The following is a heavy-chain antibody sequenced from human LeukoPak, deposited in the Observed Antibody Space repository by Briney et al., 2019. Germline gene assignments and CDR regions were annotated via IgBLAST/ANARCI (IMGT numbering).Heavy chain of an antibody. Sequence: GGSLRLSCAASGFTFSSYGMHWVRQAPGKGLEWVAVISYDGSNKYYADSGKGRFTISRDNSKNTLYLQMNSLRAEDTAVYYCAKDSFSGYGFFDYWGQGTLVTVSS. D-gene: IGHD5-12*01. J-gene: IGHJ4*02. CDR3: AKDSFSGYGFFDY. V-gene: IGHV3-30*18. CDR1: GFTFSSYG. CDR2: ISYDGSNK.